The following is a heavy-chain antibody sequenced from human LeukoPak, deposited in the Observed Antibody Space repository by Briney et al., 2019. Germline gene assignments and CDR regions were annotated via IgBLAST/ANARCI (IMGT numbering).Heavy chain of an antibody. V-gene: IGHV3-48*01. Sequence: GGSLRLSCAASGFTFSSYSMNWVRQAPGKGLEWVSYISTSSSTIYHADSVKGRFTISRDNAKNSLYLQMNSLRAEDTAVYYCATSWAYSNYGLGYWGQGTLVTVPS. CDR2: ISTSSSTI. J-gene: IGHJ4*02. CDR1: GFTFSSYS. CDR3: ATSWAYSNYGLGY. D-gene: IGHD4-11*01.